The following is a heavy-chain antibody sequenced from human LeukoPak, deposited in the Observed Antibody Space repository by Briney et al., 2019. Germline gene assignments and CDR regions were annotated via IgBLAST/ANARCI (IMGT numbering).Heavy chain of an antibody. Sequence: GGSLRLSCAASGFTFSSYAMSWVRQAPGKGLEWVSGISISGGSTFYADPVKGRFTISRDNSKNTLSLQMNYLRVDDTAVFYCAKADSDTLYQNAFDIWGLGTMVTVSS. CDR2: ISISGGST. D-gene: IGHD3-22*01. V-gene: IGHV3-23*01. J-gene: IGHJ3*02. CDR3: AKADSDTLYQNAFDI. CDR1: GFTFSSYA.